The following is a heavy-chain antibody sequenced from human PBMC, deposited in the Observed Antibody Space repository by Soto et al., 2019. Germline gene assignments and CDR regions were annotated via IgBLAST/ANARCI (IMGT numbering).Heavy chain of an antibody. D-gene: IGHD4-17*01. CDR2: IDPSDSYT. V-gene: IGHV5-10-1*01. CDR3: ARLPAVDYGDYYGMDV. Sequence: GESLKISCKGSGYGFTSYWISWVRQMPGKGLEWMGRIDPSDSYTNYSPSFQGHVTISADKSISTAYLQWSSLKASDTAMYYCARLPAVDYGDYYGMDVWGQGTTVTVSS. CDR1: GYGFTSYW. J-gene: IGHJ6*02.